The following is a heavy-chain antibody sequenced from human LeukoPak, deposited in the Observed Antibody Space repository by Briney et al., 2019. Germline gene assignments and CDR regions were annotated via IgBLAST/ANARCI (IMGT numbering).Heavy chain of an antibody. CDR3: ARGFDYGDNYGMDV. D-gene: IGHD4-17*01. CDR1: VESFCVYY. V-gene: IGHV4-34*01. Sequence: PSETLSLTCAVYVESFCVYYWSWIRQPPGKGRGGGGEINHSGSTNYNPSLKSRVTISVDTSKNQFSLKLSSVTAADTAVYYCARGFDYGDNYGMDVWGQGTTVTVSS. J-gene: IGHJ6*02. CDR2: INHSGST.